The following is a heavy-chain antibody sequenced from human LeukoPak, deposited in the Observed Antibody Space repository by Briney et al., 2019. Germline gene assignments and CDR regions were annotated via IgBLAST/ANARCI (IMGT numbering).Heavy chain of an antibody. V-gene: IGHV3-15*01. CDR1: GFTFSNAW. CDR2: IKSRTDGGTT. J-gene: IGHJ4*02. CDR3: TTGITMVRGVIHLIDY. Sequence: GGSLRLSCAASGFTFSNAWMSWVRQAPGKGLEWVGRIKSRTDGGTTDYAAPVKGRFTISRDDSKNTLYLQMNSLKTEDTAVYYCTTGITMVRGVIHLIDYWGQGTLVTVSS. D-gene: IGHD3-10*01.